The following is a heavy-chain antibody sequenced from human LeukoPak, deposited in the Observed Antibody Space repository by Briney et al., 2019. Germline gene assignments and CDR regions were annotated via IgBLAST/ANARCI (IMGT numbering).Heavy chain of an antibody. Sequence: GGSLRLSCAASGFTFGSYGMHWVRQAPDKGLEWVAVIWDDGSETFHADSVQGRFTISRDNSKDTLYLQMNSLRAEDTAVYYCTKDGGSRWFGPIDYWGQGTLVAVSS. J-gene: IGHJ4*02. D-gene: IGHD6-13*01. CDR1: GFTFGSYG. CDR2: IWDDGSET. V-gene: IGHV3-33*06. CDR3: TKDGGSRWFGPIDY.